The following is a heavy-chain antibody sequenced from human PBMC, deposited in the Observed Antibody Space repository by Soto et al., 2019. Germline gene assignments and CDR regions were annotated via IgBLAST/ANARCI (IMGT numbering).Heavy chain of an antibody. CDR2: INPSGGST. D-gene: IGHD3-3*01. CDR3: ASSRGYYDFWSGLYYFDY. J-gene: IGHJ4*02. V-gene: IGHV1-46*01. CDR1: GYTFTSYY. Sequence: ASVKVSCKASGYTFTSYYMHWVRQAPGQGLEWMGIINPSGGSTSYAQKFQGRVTMTRDTSTSTVYMELSSLSSEDTAVYYCASSRGYYDFWSGLYYFDYWGQGTLVTVSS.